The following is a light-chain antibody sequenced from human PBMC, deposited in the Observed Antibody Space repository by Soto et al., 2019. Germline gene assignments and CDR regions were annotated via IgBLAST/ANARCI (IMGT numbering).Light chain of an antibody. J-gene: IGLJ3*02. CDR3: QSYDRSLSGWV. CDR1: SSNIGAGYD. Sequence: QSALTQPPSVSGAPGQRVTISCTGSSSNIGAGYDVQWYQQVPGTAPKLLISNTFNRPSGVPDRFSGSRSDTSASLAITGIQADDEADYYCQSYDRSLSGWVFGGGTKLTVL. CDR2: NTF. V-gene: IGLV1-40*01.